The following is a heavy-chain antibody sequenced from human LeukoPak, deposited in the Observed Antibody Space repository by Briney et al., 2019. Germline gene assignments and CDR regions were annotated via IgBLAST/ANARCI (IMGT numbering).Heavy chain of an antibody. D-gene: IGHD6-19*01. CDR3: ARVVVSSGWYGFSDY. Sequence: SVKVSCKASGGTFSSYAISWVRQAPGQGLEWMGGIIPIFGTANYAQKFQGRVTITADESTSTAYMELSSLRSEDTAVYYCARVVVSSGWYGFSDYWGQGTLVTVSS. J-gene: IGHJ4*02. V-gene: IGHV1-69*13. CDR2: IIPIFGTA. CDR1: GGTFSSYA.